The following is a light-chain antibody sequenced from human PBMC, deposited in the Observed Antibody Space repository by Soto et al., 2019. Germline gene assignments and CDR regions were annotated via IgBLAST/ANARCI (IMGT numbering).Light chain of an antibody. J-gene: IGKJ3*01. Sequence: EIVLTQTPGTLSLSPGERATLSCRASQSVSSIYLAWYQHKPGQAPRLLIYGASSRATGIPDRFSGSGSGTDFTLTISRLEPEDFAVYYCQQYDSSLFTFGPGTKVDIK. CDR3: QQYDSSLFT. V-gene: IGKV3-20*01. CDR2: GAS. CDR1: QSVSSIY.